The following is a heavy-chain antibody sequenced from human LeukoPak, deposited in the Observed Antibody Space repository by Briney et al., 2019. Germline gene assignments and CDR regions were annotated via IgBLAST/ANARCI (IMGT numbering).Heavy chain of an antibody. CDR1: GGSISSYY. Sequence: PSETLSLTCTVSGGSISSYYWSWIRQPPGKGLEWIGYIYYSGSTNYNPSLKSRVTISVDTSKNQFSLKLSSVTAADTAVYYCARASQQLSLGYWGQGTLVTVSS. V-gene: IGHV4-59*01. D-gene: IGHD6-13*01. J-gene: IGHJ4*02. CDR2: IYYSGST. CDR3: ARASQQLSLGY.